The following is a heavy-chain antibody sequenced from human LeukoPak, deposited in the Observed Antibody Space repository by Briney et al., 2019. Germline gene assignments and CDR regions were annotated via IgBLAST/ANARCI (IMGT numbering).Heavy chain of an antibody. CDR3: ARGKAGYSYGSYFDY. CDR2: IYYSGST. J-gene: IGHJ4*02. V-gene: IGHV4-39*01. Sequence: SETLSLTCTVSGGSIGSSSYYWGWIRQPPGKGLEWIGSIYYSGSTYYNPSLKSRVTISVDTSKNQFSLKLSSVTAADTAVYYCARGKAGYSYGSYFDYWGQGTLVTVSS. CDR1: GGSIGSSSYY. D-gene: IGHD5-18*01.